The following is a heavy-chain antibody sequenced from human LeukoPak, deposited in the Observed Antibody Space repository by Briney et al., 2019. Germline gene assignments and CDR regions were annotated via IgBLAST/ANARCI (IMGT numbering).Heavy chain of an antibody. D-gene: IGHD5-18*01. V-gene: IGHV1-18*01. CDR2: ISAYNGNR. CDR3: ARDSSAMVPNYFDY. CDR1: GYTFTSYA. J-gene: IGHJ4*02. Sequence: ASVNVSCKASGYTFTSYAISWVRQAPGQGLEWMGWISAYNGNRNYAQKLQGRVTMTTDTSTSTAYMELRSLRSDDTAVYYCARDSSAMVPNYFDYWGQGTLVTVSS.